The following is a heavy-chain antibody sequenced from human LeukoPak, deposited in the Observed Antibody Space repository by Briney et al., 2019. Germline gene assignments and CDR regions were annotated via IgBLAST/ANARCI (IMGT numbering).Heavy chain of an antibody. CDR2: ISGSGGST. CDR3: AKNPLFVWGSYRSTYYFDY. J-gene: IGHJ4*02. Sequence: GGSLRLSCAASGFTFSSYAMSWVRQAPGKGLEWVSAISGSGGSTCYADSVKGRFTISRDNSKNTLYLQMNSLRAEDTAVYYCAKNPLFVWGSYRSTYYFDYWGQGTLVTVSS. CDR1: GFTFSSYA. D-gene: IGHD3-16*02. V-gene: IGHV3-23*01.